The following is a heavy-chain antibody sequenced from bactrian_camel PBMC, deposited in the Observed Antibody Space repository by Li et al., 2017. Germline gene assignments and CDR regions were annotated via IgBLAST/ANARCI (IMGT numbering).Heavy chain of an antibody. CDR1: GVDYSTFC. CDR2: VDMDGPT. J-gene: IGHJ4*01. Sequence: VQLVESGGGSVQAGGSLTLSCVVSGVDYSTFCMAWFRQAPGKEREGVATVDMDGPTNYTDSVKGRFIISKDNAKTTLYLQMNSLKPEDTGMYYCAADSGPCWHGRYYNYFGQGTQVTVS. D-gene: IGHD2*01. V-gene: IGHV3S53*01.